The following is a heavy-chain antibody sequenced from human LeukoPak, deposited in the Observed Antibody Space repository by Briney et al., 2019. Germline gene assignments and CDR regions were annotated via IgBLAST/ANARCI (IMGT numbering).Heavy chain of an antibody. Sequence: VASVKVSCKASGYTFTGYYMHWVRQAPGQGLEWMGWINPNSGGTNYAQKFQGRVTMTRDTSISTAYMELSRLRSDDTAVYYCAITAVGAYYYYYMDVWGKGTTVTVSS. J-gene: IGHJ6*03. CDR2: INPNSGGT. CDR3: AITAVGAYYYYYMDV. V-gene: IGHV1-2*02. D-gene: IGHD1-26*01. CDR1: GYTFTGYY.